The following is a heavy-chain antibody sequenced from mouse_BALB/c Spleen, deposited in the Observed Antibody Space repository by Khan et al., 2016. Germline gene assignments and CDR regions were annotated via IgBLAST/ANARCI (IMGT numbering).Heavy chain of an antibody. Sequence: EVQLVESGGGLVQPKGSLKLSCAASGFTFNTYAMNWVRQAPGKGLEWVARIRSKSNNYATYYADSVKDRFTISRDDSQSMLYLQMNNLKTEDTAMHYCVRQRLLTPYWYFDVWGAGTTVTVSS. CDR2: IRSKSNNYAT. CDR3: VRQRLLTPYWYFDV. J-gene: IGHJ1*01. V-gene: IGHV10-1*02. CDR1: GFTFNTYA. D-gene: IGHD2-3*01.